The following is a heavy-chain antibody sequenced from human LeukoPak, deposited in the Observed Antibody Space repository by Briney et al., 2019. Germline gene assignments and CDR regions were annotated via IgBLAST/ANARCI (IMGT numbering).Heavy chain of an antibody. V-gene: IGHV3-15*01. CDR3: TTGVGAY. CDR2: VKSKTDGGTT. CDR1: GVTFSNAW. D-gene: IGHD1-26*01. Sequence: GGSLRLSCAASGVTFSNAWMSWVRRAPGKGRQWVGRVKSKTDGGTTNYSAPVKVRFTISSDDSKNTLYLQMNSLKTEDTVVYYCTTGVGAYWGQGTLVTVSS. J-gene: IGHJ4*02.